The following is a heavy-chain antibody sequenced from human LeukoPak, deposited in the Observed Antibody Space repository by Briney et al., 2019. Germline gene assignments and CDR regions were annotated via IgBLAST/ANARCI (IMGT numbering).Heavy chain of an antibody. Sequence: GGSLRLSCAASGFTFSNYWMSWVRQAPGKGLEWVANIKKDGSEKKYVDSVKGRFTISRDNAENSLHLQMNSLRAEDTAVYYCVREGGSGWYSGWFDPWGQGTLVTVSS. CDR3: VREGGSGWYSGWFDP. CDR2: IKKDGSEK. J-gene: IGHJ5*02. V-gene: IGHV3-7*01. D-gene: IGHD6-19*01. CDR1: GFTFSNYW.